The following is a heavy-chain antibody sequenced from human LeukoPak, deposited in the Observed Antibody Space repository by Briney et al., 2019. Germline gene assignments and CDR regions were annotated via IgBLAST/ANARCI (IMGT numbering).Heavy chain of an antibody. Sequence: ASVKVSCKASGYPFTGYYIHWVRQAPGQGLEWMGWINSNNGDTDYAQKFQGRVTMTRDTYITTVYMELSRVTSDDTAVYYCARVVQQQLARSGFDPWGQGTLVTVSS. V-gene: IGHV1-2*02. J-gene: IGHJ5*02. CDR2: INSNNGDT. D-gene: IGHD6-13*01. CDR3: ARVVQQQLARSGFDP. CDR1: GYPFTGYY.